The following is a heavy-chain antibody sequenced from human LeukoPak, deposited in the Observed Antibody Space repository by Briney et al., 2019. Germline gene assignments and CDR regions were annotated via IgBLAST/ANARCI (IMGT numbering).Heavy chain of an antibody. CDR2: INHSGST. D-gene: IGHD3-16*01. CDR3: ATGGDGDFDY. J-gene: IGHJ4*02. V-gene: IGHV4-34*01. Sequence: PSETLSLTCAVYGGSFSGYYWSWIRQPPGKGLEWIGEINHSGSTNYNPSLKSRVTISVDTSKNQFSLKLSSVTAADMAVYYCATGGDGDFDYWGQGTLVAVSS. CDR1: GGSFSGYY.